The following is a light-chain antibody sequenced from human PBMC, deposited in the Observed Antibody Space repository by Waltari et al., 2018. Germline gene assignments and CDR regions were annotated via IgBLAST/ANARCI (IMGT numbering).Light chain of an antibody. J-gene: IGKJ1*01. V-gene: IGKV1-5*03. CDR1: QSISSW. CDR2: KAS. Sequence: DIQMTHSPYTLSASVGHRVTLTCRASQSISSWLAWYQQKPGKAPKLLIYKASSLESGVPSRFSGSGSGTEFTLTISSLQPDDFATYYCQQYNSYSRTFGQGTKVEIK. CDR3: QQYNSYSRT.